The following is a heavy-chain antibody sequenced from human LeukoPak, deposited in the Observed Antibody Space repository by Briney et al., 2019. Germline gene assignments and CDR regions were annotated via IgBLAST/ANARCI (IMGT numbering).Heavy chain of an antibody. CDR2: IYYSGST. V-gene: IGHV4-39*07. CDR1: GGSISSSGYY. J-gene: IGHJ6*02. Sequence: SETLSLTCTVSGGSISSSGYYWGWIRQPPGKGLEWIGSIYYSGSTYYNPSLKSRVTISVDTSKNQFSLKLSSVTAADTAVYYCARPGDYYYYGMDAWGQGTTVTVSS. CDR3: ARPGDYYYYGMDA. D-gene: IGHD3-10*01.